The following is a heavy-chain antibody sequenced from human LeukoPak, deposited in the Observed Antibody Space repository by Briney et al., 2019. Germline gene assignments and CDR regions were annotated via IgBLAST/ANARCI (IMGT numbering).Heavy chain of an antibody. CDR3: ARGRIASGAYYYYMDV. D-gene: IGHD2-21*01. CDR1: GGSISSYY. J-gene: IGHJ6*03. V-gene: IGHV4-59*12. CDR2: IYYSGST. Sequence: KASETLSLTCTVSGGSISSYYWSWIRQPPGKGLEWIGYIYYSGSTNYNPSLKSRVTISVDTSKNQVSLKLSSVTAADTAVYYCARGRIASGAYYYYMDVWGKGTTVTVSS.